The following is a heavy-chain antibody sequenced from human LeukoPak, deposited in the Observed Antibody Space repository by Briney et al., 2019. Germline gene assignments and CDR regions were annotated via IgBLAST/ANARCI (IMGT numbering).Heavy chain of an antibody. CDR1: GFTFGSYA. D-gene: IGHD2-21*02. V-gene: IGHV3-23*01. CDR3: ATRDYCGGDCYFLTTRFDY. Sequence: GGSLRLSCAASGFTFGSYAMSWVRQAPGKGLDWVSSISGSGGSTSYADSVKGRFTISRDNSKNTLYPQMNSLRAEDTAVYYCATRDYCGGDCYFLTTRFDYWGQGDLVTVSS. CDR2: ISGSGGST. J-gene: IGHJ4*02.